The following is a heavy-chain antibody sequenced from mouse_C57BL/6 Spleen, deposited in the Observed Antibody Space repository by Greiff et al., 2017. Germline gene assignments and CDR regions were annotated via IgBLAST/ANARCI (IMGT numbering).Heavy chain of an antibody. CDR1: GFTFSSYA. CDR2: ISSGGDYI. D-gene: IGHD2-3*01. CDR3: TRGLGYDGYYAFAY. V-gene: IGHV5-9-1*02. Sequence: EVMLVESGEGLVKPGGSLKLSCAASGFTFSSYAMSWVRQTPEKRLEWVAYISSGGDYIYYADTVKGRFTISRDNARNTLYLQMSSLKSEDTAMYYCTRGLGYDGYYAFAYWGQGTLVTVSA. J-gene: IGHJ3*01.